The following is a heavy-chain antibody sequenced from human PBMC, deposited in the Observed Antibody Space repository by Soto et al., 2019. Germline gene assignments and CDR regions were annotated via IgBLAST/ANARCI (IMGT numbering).Heavy chain of an antibody. CDR2: IYYSGST. CDR1: GGSISSYY. Sequence: QVQLQESGPGLVKPSETLSLTCTVSGGSISSYYWSWTRQPPGKGLEWIGYIYYSGSTNYNPSLKSRVTISVDTSKNQFSLKLSSVTAADTAVYYCARRRTPDYWGQGTLVTVSS. CDR3: ARRRTPDY. V-gene: IGHV4-59*01. J-gene: IGHJ4*02.